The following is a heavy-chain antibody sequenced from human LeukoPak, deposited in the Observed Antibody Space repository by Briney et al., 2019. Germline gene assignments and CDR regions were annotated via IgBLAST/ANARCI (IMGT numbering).Heavy chain of an antibody. CDR1: GYTFTNYA. Sequence: GASVKVSCKASGYTFTNYAINWVRQAPGQGLEWMGWINTNTGNPTYAQGFTGRFVFSLDTSVSTAYLQISSLKAEDTAMYYCARGDRLQSFVYWGQGTLVTVSS. J-gene: IGHJ4*02. V-gene: IGHV7-4-1*02. CDR2: INTNTGNP. CDR3: ARGDRLQSFVY. D-gene: IGHD4-11*01.